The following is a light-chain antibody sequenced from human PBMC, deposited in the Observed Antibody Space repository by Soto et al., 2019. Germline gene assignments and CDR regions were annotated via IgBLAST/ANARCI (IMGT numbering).Light chain of an antibody. J-gene: IGLJ1*01. CDR2: EVS. Sequence: QSALTQPASVSGSPGQSITISCTGTSSDIGAYTYVSWYQQHPGKAPKLMIYEVSNRPSGVSNRFSGSKSGNTASLTISGLQAEDEADYYCSPYTTSTTQVFGTGTKVTVL. CDR1: SSDIGAYTY. CDR3: SPYTTSTTQV. V-gene: IGLV2-14*01.